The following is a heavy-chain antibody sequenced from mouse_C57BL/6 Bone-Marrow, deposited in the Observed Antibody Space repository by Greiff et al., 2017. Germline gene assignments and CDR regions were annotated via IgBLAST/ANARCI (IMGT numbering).Heavy chain of an antibody. V-gene: IGHV1-81*01. J-gene: IGHJ1*03. CDR2: IYPRSGNT. Sequence: QVQLQQSGAELARPGASVKLSCKASGYTFTSYGISWVKQRTGQGLEWIGEIYPRSGNTYSNEKFKGKATLTADKSSSTAYMELRSLTSEDSAVYFCARGYYGSSLNWYVDVWGTGTTVTVSS. CDR3: ARGYYGSSLNWYVDV. CDR1: GYTFTSYG. D-gene: IGHD1-1*01.